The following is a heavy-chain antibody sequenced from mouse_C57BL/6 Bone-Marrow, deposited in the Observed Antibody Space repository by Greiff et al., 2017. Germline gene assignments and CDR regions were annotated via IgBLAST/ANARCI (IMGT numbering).Heavy chain of an antibody. J-gene: IGHJ4*01. CDR1: GYTFTSYW. CDR2: IDPSDSYT. V-gene: IGHV1-69*01. CDR3: AREGAYGSSYYYAMDY. Sequence: VKLQQPGAELVMPGASVKLSCKASGYTFTSYWMHWVKQRPGQGLEWIGEIDPSDSYTNYNQKFKGKSTLTVDKSSITAYMQHSSLTSEDSAVYYVAREGAYGSSYYYAMDYWGQGTSVTVSS. D-gene: IGHD1-1*01.